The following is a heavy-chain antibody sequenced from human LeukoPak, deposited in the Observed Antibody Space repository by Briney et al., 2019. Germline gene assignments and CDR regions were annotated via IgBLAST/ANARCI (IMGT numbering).Heavy chain of an antibody. D-gene: IGHD2-21*01. CDR3: AREEINCGGDCFYY. CDR2: ISYDGSNK. Sequence: PGGSLRLSCAASGFTFSSYAMHWVRQAPGKGLEWVAVISYDGSNKYYADSVKGRFTISRDNSKNTLYLQMNSLRAEDTAVYYCAREEINCGGDCFYYWGRGTLVTVSP. J-gene: IGHJ4*02. CDR1: GFTFSSYA. V-gene: IGHV3-30-3*01.